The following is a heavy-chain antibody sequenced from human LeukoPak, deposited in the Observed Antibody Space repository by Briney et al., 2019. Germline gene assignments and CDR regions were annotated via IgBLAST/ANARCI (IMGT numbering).Heavy chain of an antibody. CDR3: SKHGTQLKPFDI. J-gene: IGHJ3*02. CDR1: AFTFSNYA. CDR2: ITGSGVST. V-gene: IGHV3-23*01. D-gene: IGHD5-18*01. Sequence: GGSLRLSCAASAFTFSNYAMSWVRQAPGKGLEWVSSITGSGVSTYYADSVKDHFTISRDNSKNTLYLQMNSLRAEDTAVDYCSKHGTQLKPFDIWGQGTMVTVSS.